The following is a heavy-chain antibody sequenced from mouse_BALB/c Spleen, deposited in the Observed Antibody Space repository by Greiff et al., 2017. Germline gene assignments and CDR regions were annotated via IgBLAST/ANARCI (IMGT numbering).Heavy chain of an antibody. CDR3: ARDDYGNSAWFAY. CDR2: ISDGGSYT. D-gene: IGHD2-1*01. CDR1: GFTFSDYY. Sequence: DVKLVESGGGLVKPGGSLKLSCAASGFTFSDYYMYWVRQTPEKRLEWVATISDGGSYTYYPDSVKGRFTISRDNAKNNLYLQMSSLKSEDTAMYYCARDDYGNSAWFAYWGQGTLVTVSA. V-gene: IGHV5-4*02. J-gene: IGHJ3*01.